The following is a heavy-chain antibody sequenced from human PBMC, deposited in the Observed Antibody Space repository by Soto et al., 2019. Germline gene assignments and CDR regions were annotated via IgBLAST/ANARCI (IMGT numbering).Heavy chain of an antibody. CDR2: ISGSGGST. D-gene: IGHD2-8*02. Sequence: EVQLLESGGGLVQPGGSLRLSCAASGFTFSSYAMSWVRQAPVKGLEWVSAISGSGGSTYYADSVTGRFTISRDNSKNTLYLQMTTLRAEDTAVYYCAKTEPLVHAFDIWGQGTMVTVSS. J-gene: IGHJ3*02. CDR1: GFTFSSYA. CDR3: AKTEPLVHAFDI. V-gene: IGHV3-23*01.